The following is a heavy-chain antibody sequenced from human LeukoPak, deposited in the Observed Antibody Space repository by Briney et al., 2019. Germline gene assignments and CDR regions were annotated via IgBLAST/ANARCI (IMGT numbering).Heavy chain of an antibody. CDR3: AKDPDYSGYDYYYYYYMDV. Sequence: PGGSLRLSCAASGFTFSSYAMSWVRQAPGKGLEWVSVISGSGGSTYYADSVKGRFTISRDNSKNTLYLQMNSLRAEDTAVYYCAKDPDYSGYDYYYYYYMDVWGKGTTVTVSS. D-gene: IGHD5-12*01. V-gene: IGHV3-23*01. CDR1: GFTFSSYA. J-gene: IGHJ6*03. CDR2: ISGSGGST.